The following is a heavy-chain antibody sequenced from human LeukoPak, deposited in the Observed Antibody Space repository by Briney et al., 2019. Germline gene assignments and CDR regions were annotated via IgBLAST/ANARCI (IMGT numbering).Heavy chain of an antibody. Sequence: GRSLRLSCAASGFTFDDYAMHWVRHAPGKGLEWVSGISWNSGSIGYADSVKGRFTISRDNAKNSLYLQMNSLRAEDTALYYCAKENSGWYGTQYFDLWGRGTLVTVSS. D-gene: IGHD6-19*01. CDR1: GFTFDDYA. V-gene: IGHV3-9*01. CDR3: AKENSGWYGTQYFDL. CDR2: ISWNSGSI. J-gene: IGHJ2*01.